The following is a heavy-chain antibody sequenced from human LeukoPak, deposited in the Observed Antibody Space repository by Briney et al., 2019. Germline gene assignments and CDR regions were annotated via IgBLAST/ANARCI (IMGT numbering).Heavy chain of an antibody. CDR3: ARDTICGVVTDAFDI. CDR1: GGSISSGSYY. Sequence: SETLSLTCTVSGGSISSGSYYWSWIRQPAGKGLEWIGRIYTSGSTNYNPSLKSRVTISVDTSKNQFSLKLSSVTAADTAVYYCARDTICGVVTDAFDIWGQGTMVTVSS. V-gene: IGHV4-61*02. J-gene: IGHJ3*02. CDR2: IYTSGST. D-gene: IGHD3-3*01.